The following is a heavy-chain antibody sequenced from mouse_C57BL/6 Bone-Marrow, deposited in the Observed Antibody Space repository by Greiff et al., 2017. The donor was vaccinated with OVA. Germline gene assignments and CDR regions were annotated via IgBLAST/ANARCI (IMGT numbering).Heavy chain of an antibody. CDR3: ERVGGTKGVFFFDY. D-gene: IGHD4-1*01. Sequence: QVQLQQPGAELVKPGASVKLSCKASGYTFTSYWMHWVKQRPGQGLEWIGMIHPNSGSTNYNEKFKSKATLTVDKSSSTAYMQLSRLTSEDSAVYYGERVGGTKGVFFFDYWGQGTTLTVSS. CDR1: GYTFTSYW. V-gene: IGHV1-64*01. CDR2: IHPNSGST. J-gene: IGHJ2*01.